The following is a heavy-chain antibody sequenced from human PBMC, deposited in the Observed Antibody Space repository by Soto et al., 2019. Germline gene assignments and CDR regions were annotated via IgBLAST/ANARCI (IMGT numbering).Heavy chain of an antibody. CDR2: IYYSGST. CDR1: GGSISSGDYY. CDR3: ARGQAVGDSSGSHWFDP. D-gene: IGHD3-22*01. V-gene: IGHV4-30-4*01. J-gene: IGHJ5*02. Sequence: PSETLSLTCTVSGGSISSGDYYWSWIRQPPGKGLEWIGYIYYSGSTYYNPSLKSRVTISVDTSKNQFSLKLGSVTAADTAVYYCARGQAVGDSSGSHWFDPWGQGTLVTVSS.